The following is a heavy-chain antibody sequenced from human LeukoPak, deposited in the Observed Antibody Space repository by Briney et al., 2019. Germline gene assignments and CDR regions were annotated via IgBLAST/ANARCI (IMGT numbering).Heavy chain of an antibody. J-gene: IGHJ3*02. CDR1: GFTFSNYG. V-gene: IGHV3-30*18. CDR3: AKEDAAENAFDI. CDR2: ISYDGSNK. Sequence: GGSLRLSCAASGFTFSNYGMHWDRQAPGKGLEWVAVISYDGSNKNYVDSVKGRFTISRDNSKNTLFLQMNSLRAEDTALYYCAKEDAAENAFDIWGQGTMVTI. D-gene: IGHD5-18*01.